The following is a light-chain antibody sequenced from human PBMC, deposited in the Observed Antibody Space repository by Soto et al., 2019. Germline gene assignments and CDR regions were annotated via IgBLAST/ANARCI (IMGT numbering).Light chain of an antibody. CDR2: FAS. CDR1: HSINIY. V-gene: IGKV1-39*01. CDR3: QQSDSSPWT. J-gene: IGKJ1*01. Sequence: DIQMTQSPSSLSASVGDRVTITCRASHSINIYLNWYQQKPGKVPKVLIYFASTLQSGVPSRFSGSGSGTDFTLTISSLQPEDFATYYCQQSDSSPWTFGQGTNVEI.